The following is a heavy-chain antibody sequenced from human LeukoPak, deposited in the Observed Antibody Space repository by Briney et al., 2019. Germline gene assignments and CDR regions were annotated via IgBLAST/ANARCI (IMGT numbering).Heavy chain of an antibody. CDR2: ISYDGSNK. CDR1: GFTFSSYG. J-gene: IGHJ4*02. CDR3: AKEPTTRYNWNDGYYFDY. D-gene: IGHD1-1*01. V-gene: IGHV3-30*18. Sequence: PGGSLRLSCAASGFTFSSYGMHWVRQAPGKGLEWVAVISYDGSNKYYADSVKGRFTISRDNPKNTLYLQMNSLRAEDTAVYYCAKEPTTRYNWNDGYYFDYWGQGTLVTVSS.